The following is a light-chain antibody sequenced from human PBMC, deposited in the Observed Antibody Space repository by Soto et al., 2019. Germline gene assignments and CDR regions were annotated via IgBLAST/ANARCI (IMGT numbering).Light chain of an antibody. J-gene: IGKJ1*01. CDR2: KAS. CDR3: QQYNSYSPWT. Sequence: DIQMTQSPSTLSASVGDRVTITCRASQSISSWLAWYQQKTGKAPKLLIQKASSLESGVPSRFSGSGSGTEFTLTISSLQPDDFATYYCQQYNSYSPWTFGQGTKVEIK. CDR1: QSISSW. V-gene: IGKV1-5*03.